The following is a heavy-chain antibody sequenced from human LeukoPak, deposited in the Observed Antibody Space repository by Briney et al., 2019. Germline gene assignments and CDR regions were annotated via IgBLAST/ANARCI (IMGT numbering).Heavy chain of an antibody. CDR2: INHSGST. CDR3: ASRYSSSSVWFDP. J-gene: IGHJ5*02. V-gene: IGHV4-34*01. D-gene: IGHD6-13*01. Sequence: SETPSLTCAVYGGSFSGYYWSWIRQPPGKGLEWIGEINHSGSTNYNPSLKSRVTISVDTSKNQFSLKLSSVTAADTAVYYCASRYSSSSVWFDPWGQGTLVTVSS. CDR1: GGSFSGYY.